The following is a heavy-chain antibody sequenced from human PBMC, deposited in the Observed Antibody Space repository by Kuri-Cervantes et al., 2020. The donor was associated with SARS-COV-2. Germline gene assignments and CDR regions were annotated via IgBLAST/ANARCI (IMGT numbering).Heavy chain of an antibody. V-gene: IGHV3-21*01. CDR3: ARPPYYYYMDV. CDR1: GFTFSSYS. CDR2: ISSSSSYI. Sequence: GESLKISCAASGFTFSSYSMNWVRQAPGKGLEWVSSISSSSSYIYYADSVKGRFTISRDIAKNSLYLHMNTLRAEDTAVYYCARPPYYYYMDVWGKGTTVTVSS. J-gene: IGHJ6*03.